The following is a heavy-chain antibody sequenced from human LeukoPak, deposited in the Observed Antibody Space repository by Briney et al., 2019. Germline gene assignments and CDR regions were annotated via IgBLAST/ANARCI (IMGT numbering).Heavy chain of an antibody. CDR2: IYYTGST. J-gene: IGHJ4*02. CDR3: ARGRNY. V-gene: IGHV4-39*01. Sequence: SETLSLTCTVSGGSISSSSYFWGWIRQPPGKGLEWIGSIYYTGSTFYNPSLKSRVTISVDTSKNQLSLKLNSVTAADTAVYYCARGRNYWGQGTLATVSS. CDR1: GGSISSSSYF. D-gene: IGHD2-15*01.